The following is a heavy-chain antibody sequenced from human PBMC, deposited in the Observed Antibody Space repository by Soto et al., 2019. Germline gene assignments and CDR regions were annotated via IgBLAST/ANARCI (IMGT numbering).Heavy chain of an antibody. CDR3: ARDQLIADGSWFFEL. D-gene: IGHD1-1*01. CDR1: GFNFSRHD. Sequence: GGSLRLSCVASGFNFSRHDMHWVRQVPGKGLEWVAGTGTTGYTYYPGSVKGRFIVSREDAKSSLYLQMDTLRAGATAVYSFARDQLIADGSWFFELWGRGTLVTVAS. J-gene: IGHJ2*01. CDR2: TGTTGYT. V-gene: IGHV3-13*01.